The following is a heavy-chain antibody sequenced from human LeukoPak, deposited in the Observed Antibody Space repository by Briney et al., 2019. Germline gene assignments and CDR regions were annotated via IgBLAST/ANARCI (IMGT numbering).Heavy chain of an antibody. CDR3: ARVGRFLGANVYYFDY. CDR2: INPGGGST. J-gene: IGHJ4*02. D-gene: IGHD3-3*01. CDR1: GYTFTSYY. V-gene: IGHV1-46*01. Sequence: GASVKVSCKASGYTFTSYYMHWVRQAPGQGLEWMGIINPGGGSTSYAQKFQGRVTMTRDMSTSTVYMELSSLRSEDTAVYYCARVGRFLGANVYYFDYWGQGTLVTVSS.